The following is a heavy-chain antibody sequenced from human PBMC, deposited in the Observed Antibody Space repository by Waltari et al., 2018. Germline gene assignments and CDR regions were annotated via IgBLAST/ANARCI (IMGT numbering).Heavy chain of an antibody. CDR2: IYSGGST. Sequence: EVQLVESGGGLVQPGGSLRLSCAASGFPFSSYWMSWVRQAPGTGLEWVSVIYSGGSTYYADSVKGRFTSSRDNSKNTLYLQMNSLRAEDTAVYYCRIANYYDSSGYLPFDYWGQGTLVTVSS. J-gene: IGHJ4*02. CDR3: RIANYYDSSGYLPFDY. V-gene: IGHV3-66*01. CDR1: GFPFSSYW. D-gene: IGHD3-22*01.